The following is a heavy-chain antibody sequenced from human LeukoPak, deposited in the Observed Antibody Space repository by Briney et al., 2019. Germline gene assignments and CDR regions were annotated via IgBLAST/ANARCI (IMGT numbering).Heavy chain of an antibody. CDR2: IYYSGST. Sequence: SETLSLTCTVSGGSFSSGSYYWSWIRQPPGKGLEWIGYIYYSGSTNYNPSLKSRVTISVDTSKNQFSLKLSSVTAADTAVYYCARDLDPWGQGTLVTVSS. J-gene: IGHJ5*02. CDR1: GGSFSSGSYY. CDR3: ARDLDP. V-gene: IGHV4-61*01. D-gene: IGHD1-1*01.